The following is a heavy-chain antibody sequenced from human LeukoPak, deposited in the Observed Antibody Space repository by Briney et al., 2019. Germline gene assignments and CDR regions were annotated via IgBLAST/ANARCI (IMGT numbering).Heavy chain of an antibody. V-gene: IGHV3-23*01. Sequence: GGSLRLSCAASGFTFRNYAMSWVRQAPGKGLEWFSGISGSGGSASYADSVRGRFTISRDNAKDTLYVQMNSLRAEDTAIYYCAKLRIAFGGLIRDAFDIWGQGTMVSVSS. CDR1: GFTFRNYA. CDR2: ISGSGGSA. CDR3: AKLRIAFGGLIRDAFDI. J-gene: IGHJ3*02. D-gene: IGHD3-16*01.